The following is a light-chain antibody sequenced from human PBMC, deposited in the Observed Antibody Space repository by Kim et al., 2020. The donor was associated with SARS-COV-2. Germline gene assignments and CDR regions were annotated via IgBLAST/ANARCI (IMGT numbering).Light chain of an antibody. CDR2: DAS. CDR3: QQRAVWPPLT. V-gene: IGKV3-11*01. CDR1: LGVSNF. J-gene: IGKJ4*01. Sequence: SPGESATLSCRTSLGVSNFLALYQQKPGQAPRLLVYDASNRAPGVAARFSGRGSGTDFTLTISSLEPEDSAIYYCQQRAVWPPLTFGGVTKVDIK.